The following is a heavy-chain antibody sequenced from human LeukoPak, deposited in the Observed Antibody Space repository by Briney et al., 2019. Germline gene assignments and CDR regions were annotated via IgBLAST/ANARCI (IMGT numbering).Heavy chain of an antibody. J-gene: IGHJ4*02. D-gene: IGHD3-9*01. CDR3: ARLDN. CDR1: GGSISSYY. Sequence: PSETLSLTCTVSGGSISSYYWSWIRQPPGKGLEWIGYIYYSGSTNYNPSLKSRVTISVDTSKNQFSLKLSSVTAADTAVYYCARLDNWGQGTLVTVSS. V-gene: IGHV4-59*12. CDR2: IYYSGST.